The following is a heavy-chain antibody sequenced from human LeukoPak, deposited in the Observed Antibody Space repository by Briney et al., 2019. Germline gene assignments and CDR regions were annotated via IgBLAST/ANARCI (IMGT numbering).Heavy chain of an antibody. CDR2: INPNSGGT. CDR3: ARGADYYDSPNY. J-gene: IGHJ4*02. Sequence: ASVNVSCKASGYTFTGYYMHWVRQAPGQGLEWMGWINPNSGGTNYAQKFQGRVTMTRDTSISTAYMELSRLRSDDTAVYYCARGADYYDSPNYWGQGTLVTVSS. V-gene: IGHV1-2*02. CDR1: GYTFTGYY. D-gene: IGHD3-22*01.